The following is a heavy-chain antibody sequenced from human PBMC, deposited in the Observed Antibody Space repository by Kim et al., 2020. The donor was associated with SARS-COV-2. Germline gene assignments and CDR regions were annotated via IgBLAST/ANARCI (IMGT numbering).Heavy chain of an antibody. CDR3: ARVWVTMVRGVITHDWYFDL. J-gene: IGHJ2*01. CDR1: RFTVSSNY. D-gene: IGHD3-10*01. Sequence: GGSLRLSCAASRFTVSSNYMSWVRQAPGKGLEWVSVIYSGGSTYYADSVKGRFTISRDNSKNTLYLQMNSLRAEDTAVYYCARVWVTMVRGVITHDWYFDLWGRGTLVTVSS. CDR2: IYSGGST. V-gene: IGHV3-53*01.